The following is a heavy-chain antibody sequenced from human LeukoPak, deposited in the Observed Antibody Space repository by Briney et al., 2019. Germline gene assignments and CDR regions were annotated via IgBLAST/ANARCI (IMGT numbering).Heavy chain of an antibody. Sequence: ASVKVSCKASGYTFTGYYMHWVRQAPGQGLEWMGWINPNSGGTNYAQKSQGRVTMTRDTSISTAYMELSRLRSDDTAVYYCARATMVVAAWSNWFDPWGRGTLVTVSS. J-gene: IGHJ5*02. V-gene: IGHV1-2*02. CDR1: GYTFTGYY. CDR3: ARATMVVAAWSNWFDP. CDR2: INPNSGGT. D-gene: IGHD2-15*01.